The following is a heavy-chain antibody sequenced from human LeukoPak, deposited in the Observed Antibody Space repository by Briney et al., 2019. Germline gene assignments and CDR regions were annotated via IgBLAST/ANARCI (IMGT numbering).Heavy chain of an antibody. CDR3: AKDYGGNSIYYYYYYMDV. CDR1: GFTFSSYA. Sequence: GGSLRLSCAASGFTFSSYAMSWVRQAPGKGLEWVSSFSGSGGRTYYADSVKGRFTISRDNSKNTLYLQMNSLRAEDTAVYYCAKDYGGNSIYYYYYYMDVWGKGTTVTISS. V-gene: IGHV3-23*01. CDR2: FSGSGGRT. J-gene: IGHJ6*03. D-gene: IGHD4-23*01.